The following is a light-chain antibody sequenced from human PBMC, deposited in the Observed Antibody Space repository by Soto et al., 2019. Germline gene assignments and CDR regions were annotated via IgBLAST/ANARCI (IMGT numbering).Light chain of an antibody. V-gene: IGKV4-1*01. CDR2: WAS. CDR1: QSLLYCSNNKNF. Sequence: DIVMTQSPDSLAVSLGERATINCKSSQSLLYCSNNKNFLAWYQQKPGQPPKLLLSWASTRESGVPDRFSGSGSGPDFTLTISSLQAEDVAVYYCQQYYRTPLTFGGGTTVDI. J-gene: IGKJ4*01. CDR3: QQYYRTPLT.